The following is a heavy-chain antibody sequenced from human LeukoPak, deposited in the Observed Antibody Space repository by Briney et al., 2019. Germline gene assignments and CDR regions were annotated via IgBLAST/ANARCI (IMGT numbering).Heavy chain of an antibody. V-gene: IGHV3-30*03. CDR3: GVVPAAIDYYYGMDV. Sequence: PGGSLRLSCAASGFTFSSYGMHWVRQAPGKGLEWVAVISYDGSNKYYADSVKGRFTISRDNSKNTLYLRMNSLRAEDTAVYYCGVVPAAIDYYYGMDVWGQGTTVTVSS. J-gene: IGHJ6*02. CDR2: ISYDGSNK. CDR1: GFTFSSYG. D-gene: IGHD2-2*02.